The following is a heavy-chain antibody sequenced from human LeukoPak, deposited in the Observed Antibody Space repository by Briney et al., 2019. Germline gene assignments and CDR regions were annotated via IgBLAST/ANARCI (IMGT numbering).Heavy chain of an antibody. D-gene: IGHD1-26*01. CDR3: ARDREVGATGYYFDY. J-gene: IGHJ4*02. V-gene: IGHV4-4*07. CDR2: IYTSGST. Sequence: KPSETLSLTCTVSGDSISTYYWSWIRQPAGKGLEWIGRIYTSGSTTYNSSLKSRVTISLDTSKNHFSLRLSSVTAADTAVYYCARDREVGATGYYFDYWGQGTLVTVSS. CDR1: GDSISTYY.